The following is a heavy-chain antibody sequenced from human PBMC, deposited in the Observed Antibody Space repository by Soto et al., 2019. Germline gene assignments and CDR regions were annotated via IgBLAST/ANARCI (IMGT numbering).Heavy chain of an antibody. CDR2: IVPIFAKP. CDR3: AMRPGLLNSVYI. Sequence: VQLIQSGAELKRPGSSVKVSCKASGDTFSSYSITWLRQAPGQRLEWTGGIVPIFAKPTYAREFQGRVAITAASPTITLDTELTSLTSEDTAVYYRAMRPGLLNSVYIWCQGTPLSVSS. D-gene: IGHD3-9*01. J-gene: IGHJ3*02. CDR1: GDTFSSYS. V-gene: IGHV1-69*01.